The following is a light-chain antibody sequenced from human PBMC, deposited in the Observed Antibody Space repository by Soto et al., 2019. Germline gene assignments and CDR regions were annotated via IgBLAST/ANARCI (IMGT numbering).Light chain of an antibody. CDR2: AAS. CDR1: QSISSY. Sequence: DIQMTQSPSSLSASVGDRATITCRASQSISSYLNWYQQKPGKAPKLLIYAASSLQSGVPSRFSGSGSGTDSTLTISSLQPEDFATYYCQQSYSTPRTFGQGTKVDIK. J-gene: IGKJ1*01. V-gene: IGKV1-39*01. CDR3: QQSYSTPRT.